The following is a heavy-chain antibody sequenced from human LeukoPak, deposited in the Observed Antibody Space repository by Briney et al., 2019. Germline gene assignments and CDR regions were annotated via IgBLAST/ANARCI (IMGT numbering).Heavy chain of an antibody. CDR1: GGSISSYY. V-gene: IGHV4-59*12. J-gene: IGHJ4*02. Sequence: SETLSLTCTVSGGSISSYYWSWIRQPPGKGLEWIGYIYYSGSTKYNPSLKSRVTISVDTSKNQFSLKLSSVTAADTAVYYCARGGRLRYFDWLLFDYWGQGTLVTVSS. CDR2: IYYSGST. D-gene: IGHD3-9*01. CDR3: ARGGRLRYFDWLLFDY.